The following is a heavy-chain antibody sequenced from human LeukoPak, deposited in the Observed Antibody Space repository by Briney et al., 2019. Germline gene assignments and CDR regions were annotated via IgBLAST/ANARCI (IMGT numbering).Heavy chain of an antibody. J-gene: IGHJ1*01. CDR2: IRSGGTT. CDR1: GFNVETNY. Sequence: GGSLRLSCVVFGFNVETNYRSWVRQAPGKGLEWVSVIRSGGTTHYADSVKGRFTISTDDSKNTLFLQMTSLRAEDTAVYYCARTSSRGMDFRHWGQGTLVTVSS. D-gene: IGHD6-19*01. CDR3: ARTSSRGMDFRH. V-gene: IGHV3-66*01.